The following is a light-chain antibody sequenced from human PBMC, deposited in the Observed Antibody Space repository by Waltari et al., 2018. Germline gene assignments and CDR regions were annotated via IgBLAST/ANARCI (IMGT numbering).Light chain of an antibody. CDR1: SSTIGSHY. CDR3: GTWDSSLSAGLNV. CDR2: DNN. V-gene: IGLV1-51*01. Sequence: QSVLKQPPSVSAAPGQKVTISCPGRSSTIGSHYVSWYQQLPGTAPKLLIYDNNKRPSGIPDRSSGSKSGTSATLGITGLQTGDEADYYCGTWDSSLSAGLNVFGSGTKVTVL. J-gene: IGLJ6*01.